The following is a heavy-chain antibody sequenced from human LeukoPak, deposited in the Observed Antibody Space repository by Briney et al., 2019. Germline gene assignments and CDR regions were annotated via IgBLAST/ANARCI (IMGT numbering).Heavy chain of an antibody. V-gene: IGHV3-21*01. CDR1: EFTFSSYS. D-gene: IGHD4-11*01. J-gene: IGHJ4*02. Sequence: GGSLRLSCAASEFTFSSYSMNWVRQAPGKGLEWVSSISSSSYIYYADSVKGRFTISRDNAKNSLYLQMNSLRAEDTAVYYCARPLTVTTQPIDYWGQGTLVTVSS. CDR2: ISSSSYI. CDR3: ARPLTVTTQPIDY.